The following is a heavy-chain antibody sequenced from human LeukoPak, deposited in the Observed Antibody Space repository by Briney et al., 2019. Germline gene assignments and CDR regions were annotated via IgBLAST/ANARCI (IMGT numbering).Heavy chain of an antibody. CDR1: GYTFTGYY. J-gene: IGHJ4*02. CDR2: INPNNGGT. CDR3: ARDQGLGFGELLMPDY. D-gene: IGHD3-10*01. V-gene: IGHV1-2*02. Sequence: ASVKVSCKASGYTFTGYYIHWVRQAPGQGLEWVGWINPNNGGTNYAQKFQGRVTMTRDTSTSTVYMELSRLRSEDTAVYYCARDQGLGFGELLMPDYWGQGTLVTVSS.